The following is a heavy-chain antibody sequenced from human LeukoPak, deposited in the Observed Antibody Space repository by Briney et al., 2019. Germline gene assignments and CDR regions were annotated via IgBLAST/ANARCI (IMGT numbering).Heavy chain of an antibody. D-gene: IGHD4-17*01. V-gene: IGHV3-30*18. CDR3: AKDYGDAVDY. Sequence: GSLRLSCAASGFTFSSYGMHWVRQAPGKGLEWVAVISYDGSNKYYADSVKGRFTISRDNSKNTLYLQMNSLRAEDTAVYYCAKDYGDAVDYWGQGTLVTVSS. CDR2: ISYDGSNK. CDR1: GFTFSSYG. J-gene: IGHJ4*02.